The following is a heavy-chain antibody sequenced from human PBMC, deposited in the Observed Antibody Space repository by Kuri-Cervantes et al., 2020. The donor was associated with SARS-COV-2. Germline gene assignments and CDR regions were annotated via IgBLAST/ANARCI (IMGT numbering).Heavy chain of an antibody. D-gene: IGHD3-22*01. CDR3: ARYYYDSRGYVFFDY. CDR2: IYSGGTT. CDR1: GGSIRSDGYY. Sequence: SETLSLTCTVAGGSIRSDGYYWSWIRQRPWKGLEWIGYIYSGGTTYYSPSLKSRLTISMDTSKNHFSLKLGAVTAADTAMYYCARYYYDSRGYVFFDYWGRGNPVTVSS. J-gene: IGHJ4*02. V-gene: IGHV4-31*03.